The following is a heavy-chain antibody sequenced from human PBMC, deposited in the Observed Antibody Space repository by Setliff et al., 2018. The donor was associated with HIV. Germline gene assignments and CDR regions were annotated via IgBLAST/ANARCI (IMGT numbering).Heavy chain of an antibody. D-gene: IGHD3-22*01. Sequence: PGGSLRLSCAASRFTFDDYAMSWVRQAPGKGLEWVSGINWNGGSTGYADSVKGRFTISRDNSKNTLYLQMNSLRAEDTAVYYCAKPTYYYDDSGYSGGDYWGQGTLVTVSS. CDR1: RFTFDDYA. J-gene: IGHJ4*02. V-gene: IGHV3-20*04. CDR2: INWNGGST. CDR3: AKPTYYYDDSGYSGGDY.